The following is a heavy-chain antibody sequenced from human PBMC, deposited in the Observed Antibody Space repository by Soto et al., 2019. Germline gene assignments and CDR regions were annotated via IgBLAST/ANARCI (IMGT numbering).Heavy chain of an antibody. CDR2: ISAYNGNT. D-gene: IGHD3-3*01. V-gene: IGHV1-18*04. CDR1: GYTFTSYG. J-gene: IGHJ4*02. Sequence: ASVKFSCKASGYTFTSYGISWVRQAPGQGLEWMGWISAYNGNTNYAQKLQGRVTMTTDTSTSTAYMELRSLRSDDTAVYYCARTTITIFGVVIGHNDYWGQGTLVTVSS. CDR3: ARTTITIFGVVIGHNDY.